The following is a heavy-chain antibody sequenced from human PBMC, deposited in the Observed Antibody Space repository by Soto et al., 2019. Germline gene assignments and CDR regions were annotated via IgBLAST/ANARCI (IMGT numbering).Heavy chain of an antibody. D-gene: IGHD3-16*01. CDR3: ARIGEGPHYYYGMDV. Sequence: GASVKVSCKASGYTFTGYYMHWVRQAPGQGLEWMGWINPNSGDTDYARKFQGRVTMTRDTSISTAYMDLSRLTSDDTAVYYCARIGEGPHYYYGMDVWGQGTTVTVSS. V-gene: IGHV1-2*02. CDR1: GYTFTGYY. CDR2: INPNSGDT. J-gene: IGHJ6*02.